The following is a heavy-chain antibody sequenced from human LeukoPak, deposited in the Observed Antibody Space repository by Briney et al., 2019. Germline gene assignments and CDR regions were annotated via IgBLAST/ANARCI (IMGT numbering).Heavy chain of an antibody. D-gene: IGHD5-12*01. V-gene: IGHV3-23*01. CDR3: AIGSWIPFDY. Sequence: GGSLRLSCAASGFTFSSYAMSWVRQAPGKGLEWVSVISGSGGSTYYADSVKGRFTISRDNSKNTLYLQMNSPRAEDTAVYYCAIGSWIPFDYWGQGTLVTVSS. CDR1: GFTFSSYA. J-gene: IGHJ4*02. CDR2: ISGSGGST.